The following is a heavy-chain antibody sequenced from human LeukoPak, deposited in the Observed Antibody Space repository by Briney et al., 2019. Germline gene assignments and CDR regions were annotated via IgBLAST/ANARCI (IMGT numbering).Heavy chain of an antibody. V-gene: IGHV4-4*07. CDR1: GASISSYY. D-gene: IGHD6-19*01. CDR2: IYTTGST. J-gene: IGHJ3*02. Sequence: SETLSLTCTVSGASISSYYWSWIRQPAGKGLEWVGRIYTTGSTNYNPSLKSRVTMSIDTSKDQFSLNLSSVTAADTAVYYCARGESAVAGDAFDIWGQGTMVTVSS. CDR3: ARGESAVAGDAFDI.